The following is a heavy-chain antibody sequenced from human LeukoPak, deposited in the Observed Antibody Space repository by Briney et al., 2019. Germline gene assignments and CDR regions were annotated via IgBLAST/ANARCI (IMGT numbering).Heavy chain of an antibody. CDR3: ARAGVNYAHYYYMDV. V-gene: IGHV1-8*01. Sequence: TFTXYDIXXVRQAPGQGLXXXXXMNPNSGNTGYAQKFHGRVTMTRNTSISTAYMELSSLTSEDTAIYYCARAGVNYAHYYYMDVWGKGTTVTVS. CDR1: TFTXYD. D-gene: IGHD1-7*01. CDR2: MNPNSGNT. J-gene: IGHJ6*03.